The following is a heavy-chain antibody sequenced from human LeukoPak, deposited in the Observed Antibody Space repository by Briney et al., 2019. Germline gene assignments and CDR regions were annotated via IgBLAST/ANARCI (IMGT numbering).Heavy chain of an antibody. D-gene: IGHD6-19*01. J-gene: IGHJ4*02. Sequence: GGSLRLSCAASGFTFSDYYMSWIRQAPGKGLEWISYISSSGDTIFYADSVKGRFTISRDNAKNSLYLQMNSLRAEDTAVYYCAREKWSSGWPLDYWGQGTLVTVSS. V-gene: IGHV3-11*04. CDR1: GFTFSDYY. CDR2: ISSSGDTI. CDR3: AREKWSSGWPLDY.